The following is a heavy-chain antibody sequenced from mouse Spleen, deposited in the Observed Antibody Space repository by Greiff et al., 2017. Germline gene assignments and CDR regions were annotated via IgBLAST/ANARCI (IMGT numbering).Heavy chain of an antibody. Sequence: EVKLLESGPSLVKPSQTLSLTCSVTGDSITSGYWNWIRKFPGNKLEYMGYISYSGSTYYNPSLKSRISITRDTSKNQYYLQLNSVTTEDTATYYCARKDGYDYYAMDYWGQGTSVTVSS. D-gene: IGHD1-2*01. CDR3: ARKDGYDYYAMDY. CDR2: ISYSGST. CDR1: GDSITSGY. J-gene: IGHJ4*01. V-gene: IGHV3-8*02.